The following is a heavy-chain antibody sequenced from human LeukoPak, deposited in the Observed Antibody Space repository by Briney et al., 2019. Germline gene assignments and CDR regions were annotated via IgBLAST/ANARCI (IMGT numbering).Heavy chain of an antibody. J-gene: IGHJ5*02. CDR1: GGSFSSSNYY. V-gene: IGHV4-39*01. D-gene: IGHD7-27*01. CDR2: ISDSGPP. Sequence: SETLSLTCTVSGGSFSSSNYYWGWIRQPPGKGLEWIGSISDSGPPYYNTSLKSRVTISVDTSKTQFSLKLISVTAADTAVYYCARLNGGNSPDSWLDPWGQGTLVTVSS. CDR3: ARLNGGNSPDSWLDP.